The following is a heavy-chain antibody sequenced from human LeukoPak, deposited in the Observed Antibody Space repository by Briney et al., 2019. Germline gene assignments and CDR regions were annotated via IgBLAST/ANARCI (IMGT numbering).Heavy chain of an antibody. V-gene: IGHV3-66*01. D-gene: IGHD4-17*01. Sequence: GGSLRLSCAASGFSVSNKYMNWVRQAPGKGLEWISVIYGGGSTYYADSVKGRFSISRDNSANTFYLQMNSLRAEDTAVYYCACVDGDYLDYWGQGTLVTVSS. CDR1: GFSVSNKY. CDR2: IYGGGST. CDR3: ACVDGDYLDY. J-gene: IGHJ4*02.